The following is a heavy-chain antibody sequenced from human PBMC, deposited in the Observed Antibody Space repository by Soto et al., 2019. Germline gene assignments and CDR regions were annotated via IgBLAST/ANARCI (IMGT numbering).Heavy chain of an antibody. CDR1: GGTFSSYT. J-gene: IGHJ4*02. CDR3: ARVVVGSRLSLDY. D-gene: IGHD1-26*01. Sequence: QVQLVQSGAEVKKPGSSVTVSCKASGGTFSSYTISWVRQAPGQGIEWMAGISPIFGTPIYAQKFQDRVTLAADDSTMTAYMEMNRLTSEDTAVYYCARVVVGSRLSLDYWGQGTLVTISS. CDR2: ISPIFGTP. V-gene: IGHV1-69*01.